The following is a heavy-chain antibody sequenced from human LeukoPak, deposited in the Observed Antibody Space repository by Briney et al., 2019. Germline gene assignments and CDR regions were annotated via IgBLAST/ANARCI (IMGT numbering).Heavy chain of an antibody. D-gene: IGHD3-3*01. Sequence: SETLSLTCTVSDGSISSGAYYWTWIRQPPGKGLEWIGYIYHSGSTYYNPSLKSRVTISVDRSKNQFSLKLSSVTAADTAVYYCARENYDFWSDNYYYYMDVWGKGTTVTVSS. CDR3: ARENYDFWSDNYYYYMDV. CDR1: DGSISSGAYY. V-gene: IGHV4-30-2*01. J-gene: IGHJ6*03. CDR2: IYHSGST.